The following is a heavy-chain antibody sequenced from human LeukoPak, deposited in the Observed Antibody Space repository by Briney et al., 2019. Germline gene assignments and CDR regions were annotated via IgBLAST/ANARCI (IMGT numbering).Heavy chain of an antibody. J-gene: IGHJ5*02. V-gene: IGHV4-59*01. CDR1: GGSISSYY. D-gene: IGHD4-11*01. Sequence: PSETLSLTCTVSGGSISSYYWSWIRQPPGKGLEWIGYIYYTGSTDYNPSLKSRVTISIDTSKKHFSLRPTSVTAADTAVYYCAREMFEGYSNYARWFDPWGQGTLVIVSS. CDR2: IYYTGST. CDR3: AREMFEGYSNYARWFDP.